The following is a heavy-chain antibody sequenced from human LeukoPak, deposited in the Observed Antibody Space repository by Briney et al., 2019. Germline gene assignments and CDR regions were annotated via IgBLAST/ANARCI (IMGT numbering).Heavy chain of an antibody. J-gene: IGHJ4*02. CDR3: ARHGSGYYSYFDY. Sequence: KSSETLSLTCTVSGGSITSSSYYWGWIRQPPGKGLEWIGSMYYSGTTYYNPSLNSRVTISVDTSKNQFSLKLSSVAAADTAVYYCARHGSGYYSYFDYWGQGTLVTVSS. D-gene: IGHD3-22*01. CDR2: MYYSGTT. CDR1: GGSITSSSYY. V-gene: IGHV4-39*01.